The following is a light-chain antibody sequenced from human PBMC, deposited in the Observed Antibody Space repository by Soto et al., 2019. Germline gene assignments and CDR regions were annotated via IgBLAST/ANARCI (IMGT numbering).Light chain of an antibody. CDR2: KAS. CDR1: QSISTW. Sequence: DIQMTQSPSTLSASVGDRVTITCRASQSISTWLAWYQQKPGKAPKLLIYKASSLESGVPSRFSGSGSGTEVTLTISSLQPDDFAIYYCQQYKSYSPLTFGEGTKVEIK. CDR3: QQYKSYSPLT. V-gene: IGKV1-5*03. J-gene: IGKJ4*01.